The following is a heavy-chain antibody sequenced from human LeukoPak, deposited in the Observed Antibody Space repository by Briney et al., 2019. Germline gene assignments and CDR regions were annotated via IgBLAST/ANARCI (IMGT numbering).Heavy chain of an antibody. Sequence: ASVKVSCKASGYSFTSYYMHWARQAPGQGLEWMGIINPSGGSTSYAQKFQGRVTMTEDTSTDTAYMELSSLRSEDTAVYYCATAGYRMTYYFDYWGQGTLVTVSS. CDR1: GYSFTSYY. CDR2: INPSGGST. J-gene: IGHJ4*02. V-gene: IGHV1-46*01. D-gene: IGHD6-13*01. CDR3: ATAGYRMTYYFDY.